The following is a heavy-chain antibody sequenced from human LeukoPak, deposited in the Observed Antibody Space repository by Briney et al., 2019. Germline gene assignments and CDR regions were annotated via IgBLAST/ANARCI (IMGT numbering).Heavy chain of an antibody. Sequence: GGSLRLSCVASGFTFSSYWMTWVRQAPGKGLEWVANINQDGSEKYYLDSVKGRFTISRDNAKNSLYLQMNSLRAEDTAVYYCAKEYSSAWWFDSWGQGTQVTVSS. CDR1: GFTFSSYW. CDR2: INQDGSEK. D-gene: IGHD6-25*01. V-gene: IGHV3-7*05. J-gene: IGHJ5*01. CDR3: AKEYSSAWWFDS.